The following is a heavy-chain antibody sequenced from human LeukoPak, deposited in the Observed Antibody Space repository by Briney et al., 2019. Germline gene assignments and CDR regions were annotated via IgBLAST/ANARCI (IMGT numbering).Heavy chain of an antibody. CDR1: GYSFTSYR. V-gene: IGHV5-51*01. Sequence: GESLKISCKGSGYSFTSYRIGWVRQMPGKGLEWMGIIYPGDSDTRYSPSFQGQVTISADKSISTAYLQWSSLKASDTAMYYCARRYCSSTSCYRPRYWYFDLWGRGTLVTVSS. CDR2: IYPGDSDT. J-gene: IGHJ2*01. CDR3: ARRYCSSTSCYRPRYWYFDL. D-gene: IGHD2-2*02.